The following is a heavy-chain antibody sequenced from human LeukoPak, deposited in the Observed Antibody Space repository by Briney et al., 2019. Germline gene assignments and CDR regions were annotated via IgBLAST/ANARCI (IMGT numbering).Heavy chain of an antibody. V-gene: IGHV1-46*01. J-gene: IGHJ4*02. Sequence: GASVKVSCKASGYIFTNYYMHWGRQAPGQGLEWMGTINPSGGSTTYAQKFQGRVTMTRDTSTSTVYMELSSLRSEDTAVYYCARDHGSAYYRAPRHWGQGTLVPVSS. D-gene: IGHD3-10*01. CDR3: ARDHGSAYYRAPRH. CDR2: INPSGGST. CDR1: GYIFTNYY.